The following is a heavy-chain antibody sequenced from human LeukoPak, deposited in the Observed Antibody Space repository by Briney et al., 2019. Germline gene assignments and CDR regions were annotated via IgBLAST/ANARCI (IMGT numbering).Heavy chain of an antibody. V-gene: IGHV4-59*01. CDR3: ARGAGYCSSTSCPNYYYYGMDV. Sequence: SETLSLTCTVSGGSISLYYWSGIPHPPGKGLEWVGYIYYSVSTNYTPALKSRVTISVDTSKNQFSLKLSSVTAADTAVYYCARGAGYCSSTSCPNYYYYGMDVWGQGTTVTVS. D-gene: IGHD2-2*01. CDR1: GGSISLYY. CDR2: IYYSVST. J-gene: IGHJ6*02.